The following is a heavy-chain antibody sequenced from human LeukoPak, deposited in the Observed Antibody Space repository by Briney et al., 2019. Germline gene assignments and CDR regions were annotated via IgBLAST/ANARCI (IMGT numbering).Heavy chain of an antibody. CDR2: INPSGGST. Sequence: AAVKVSCKASGYTFTGYYIHWVRQAPGQGLEWMGIINPSGGSTSYAQKFQGRVTMTRDMSTSTVYMELSSLRSDDTAVYYCARVTVSVTMVRGVIITDNNWFDPWGQGTLVTVSS. CDR1: GYTFTGYY. J-gene: IGHJ5*02. CDR3: ARVTVSVTMVRGVIITDNNWFDP. D-gene: IGHD3-10*01. V-gene: IGHV1-46*01.